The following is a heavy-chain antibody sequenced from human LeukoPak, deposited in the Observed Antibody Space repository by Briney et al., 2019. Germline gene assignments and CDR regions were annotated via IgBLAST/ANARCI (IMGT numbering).Heavy chain of an antibody. CDR1: GGSISSSSYY. Sequence: PSETLSLTCTVSGGSISSSSYYWGWIRQPPGKGLEWIGSIYYSGSTYYNPSLKSRVTISVDTSKNQFSLKLSSVTAADTAVYYCARGPSGENAFDIWGQGTMVTVSS. V-gene: IGHV4-39*07. CDR3: ARGPSGENAFDI. D-gene: IGHD3-10*01. J-gene: IGHJ3*02. CDR2: IYYSGST.